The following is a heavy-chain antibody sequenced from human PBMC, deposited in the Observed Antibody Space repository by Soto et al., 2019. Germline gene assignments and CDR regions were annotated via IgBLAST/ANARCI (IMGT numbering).Heavy chain of an antibody. CDR3: ACLAGFGDPVPPFDC. J-gene: IGHJ4*02. CDR2: VSGSGAST. CDR1: GFTFSTYA. Sequence: EVQLLESGGGLVQHGGSLRLSCAASGFTFSTYAMSWVRQVPGKGMEWVSGVSGSGASTNHADSVKGRFTVSRDNSKNTLYLQMDSLSAEATAVYYCACLAGFGDPVPPFDCWGQGTVVMVSS. V-gene: IGHV3-23*01. D-gene: IGHD3-10*01.